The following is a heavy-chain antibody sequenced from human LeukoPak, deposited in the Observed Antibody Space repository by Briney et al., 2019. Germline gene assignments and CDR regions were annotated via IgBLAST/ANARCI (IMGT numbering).Heavy chain of an antibody. J-gene: IGHJ4*02. CDR3: ASSITMIVVVIDY. CDR2: IFYSGST. Sequence: PSETLSLTCTASGGSISSYYWSWIRQPPGKGLEWIGNIFYSGSTDYNPSLKSRVTMSVDTSIKQFSLKLNSVTAADTAVYYCASSITMIVVVIDYWGQGTLVTVSS. D-gene: IGHD3-22*01. CDR1: GGSISSYY. V-gene: IGHV4-59*08.